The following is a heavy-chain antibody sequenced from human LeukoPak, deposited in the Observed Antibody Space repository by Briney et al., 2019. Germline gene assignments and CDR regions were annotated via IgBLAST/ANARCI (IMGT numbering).Heavy chain of an antibody. CDR2: IPYDGSNK. CDR3: GRDGWEIQLATGY. CDR1: GFTFSSYA. D-gene: IGHD5-18*01. V-gene: IGHV3-30*04. J-gene: IGHJ4*02. Sequence: PGGSLRLSCAASGFTFSSYAMHWVRQAPGKGLEWVAVIPYDGSNKYYADSVKGRFTISRDNSKNTLFLEMNSLRADDTAVYYCGRDGWEIQLATGYWGQGTLVTVSS.